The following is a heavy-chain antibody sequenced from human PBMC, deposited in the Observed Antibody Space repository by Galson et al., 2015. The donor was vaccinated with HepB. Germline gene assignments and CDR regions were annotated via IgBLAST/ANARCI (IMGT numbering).Heavy chain of an antibody. CDR3: ASTVAAPGGPSYYCGMDV. V-gene: IGHV1-46*01. CDR1: GYTFTSYY. Sequence: SVKVSCKASGYTFTSYYMHWVRQAPGQGLEWMGIINPSGGSTSYAQKFQGRVTMTRDTSTSTVYLELSSLRSEDTAVYYCASTVAAPGGPSYYCGMDVWGQGTTVTVSS. J-gene: IGHJ6*02. D-gene: IGHD6-19*01. CDR2: INPSGGST.